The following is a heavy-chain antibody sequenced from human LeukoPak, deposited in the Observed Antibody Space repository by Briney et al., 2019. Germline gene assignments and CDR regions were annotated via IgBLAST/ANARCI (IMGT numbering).Heavy chain of an antibody. J-gene: IGHJ4*02. CDR1: GYTFTSYY. D-gene: IGHD2-2*01. V-gene: IGHV1-46*01. CDR2: INPSGGST. Sequence: LRASVKVSCKASGYTFTSYYMHWVRQAPGQGLEWMGIINPSGGSTSYAQKFQGRVTMTRDMSTSTVYMELSRLRSDDTAVYYCARVSSTSCRAFDYWGQGTLVTVSS. CDR3: ARVSSTSCRAFDY.